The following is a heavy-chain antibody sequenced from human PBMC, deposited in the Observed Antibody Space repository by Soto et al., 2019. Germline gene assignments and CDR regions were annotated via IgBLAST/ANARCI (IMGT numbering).Heavy chain of an antibody. CDR3: AREISNNAYHDYGMDV. Sequence: EVQLVESGGGLIQPGGSLRLSCAVSGFTVSGSYMTWVRQAPGKGLEWVSLLYSGGTTYYADSVRGRFSISRDNTRNTLYLEMNSLGAGDTAVYYCAREISNNAYHDYGMDVWGQGTTVTVSS. D-gene: IGHD1-1*01. CDR2: LYSGGTT. CDR1: GFTVSGSY. V-gene: IGHV3-53*01. J-gene: IGHJ6*02.